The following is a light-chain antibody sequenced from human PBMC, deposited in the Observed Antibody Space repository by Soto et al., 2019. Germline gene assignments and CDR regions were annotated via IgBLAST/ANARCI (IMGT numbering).Light chain of an antibody. J-gene: IGKJ1*01. Sequence: EIQMTQSPSSLSASVGDRVTITCRASQGISNYLAWYQQKPGKVPKLLIYGASTLQSGVPSRLSGSGSGTDFTLIINSLQPEDVATYYCQKYDSAPWTFGQGTKVEIK. CDR1: QGISNY. CDR3: QKYDSAPWT. CDR2: GAS. V-gene: IGKV1-27*01.